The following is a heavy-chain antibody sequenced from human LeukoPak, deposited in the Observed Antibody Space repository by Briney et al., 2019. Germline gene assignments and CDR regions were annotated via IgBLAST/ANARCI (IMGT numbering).Heavy chain of an antibody. D-gene: IGHD3-10*01. CDR1: GGTFSSYA. V-gene: IGHV1-69*13. CDR2: IIPIFGTA. J-gene: IGHJ5*02. Sequence: ASVKVSCKASGGTFSSYAISWVGQAPGQGLEWMGGIIPIFGTANYAQKFQGRVTITADESTSTAYMELSSLRSEDTAVYYCARDQWDGSGIKGHWFDPWGQGTLVTVSS. CDR3: ARDQWDGSGIKGHWFDP.